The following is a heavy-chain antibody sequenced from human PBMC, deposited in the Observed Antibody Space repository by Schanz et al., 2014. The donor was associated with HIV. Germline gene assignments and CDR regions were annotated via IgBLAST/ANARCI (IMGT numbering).Heavy chain of an antibody. CDR2: ISGSGDNT. CDR1: GFPFGSYA. V-gene: IGHV3-23*01. CDR3: ARDRQPSSYRGLDV. J-gene: IGHJ6*02. D-gene: IGHD6-6*01. Sequence: EVRLLESGGDLVQPGGSLRLSCAASGFPFGSYAMSWVRQAPGKALEWVSAISGSGDNTYYADSVKGRFTISRDNSKNTLYLQMNSLRVDDTAVYYCARDRQPSSYRGLDVWGQGTTVTVSS.